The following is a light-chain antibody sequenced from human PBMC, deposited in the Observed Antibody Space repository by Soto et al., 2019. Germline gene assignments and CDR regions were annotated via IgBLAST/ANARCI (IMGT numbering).Light chain of an antibody. Sequence: EVVMTQSPATLSVSPGERVTLSCRASQNVTTNLAWYQQKPGQAPRLLIFSASSRATGVPARFSGSGSATDFTLTISSLQSEDFAVYYCQQSDNWPPWTFGQGTKVEI. V-gene: IGKV3-15*01. CDR2: SAS. CDR3: QQSDNWPPWT. J-gene: IGKJ1*01. CDR1: QNVTTN.